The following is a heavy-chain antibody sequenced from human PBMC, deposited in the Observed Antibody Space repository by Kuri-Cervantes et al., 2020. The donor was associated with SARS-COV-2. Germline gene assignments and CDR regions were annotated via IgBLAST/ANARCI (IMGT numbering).Heavy chain of an antibody. D-gene: IGHD5-12*01. Sequence: SVKVSCKASGGTFSSYAISWARQAPGQGLEWMGGIIPILGIANYAQKFQGRVTITADKSTSTAYMELSSLRSEDTAVYYCARVGREGGYEGQWLRYYYYYGMDVWGQGTTVTVSS. J-gene: IGHJ6*02. CDR1: GGTFSSYA. CDR2: IIPILGIA. CDR3: ARVGREGGYEGQWLRYYYYYGMDV. V-gene: IGHV1-69*10.